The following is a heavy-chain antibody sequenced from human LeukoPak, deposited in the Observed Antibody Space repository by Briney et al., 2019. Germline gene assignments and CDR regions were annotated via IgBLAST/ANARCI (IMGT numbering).Heavy chain of an antibody. CDR2: IYPSDSDT. J-gene: IGHJ6*03. Sequence: SLKFSSKASGYSSTSYLIGWVRQMPREGLEWMGIIYPSDSDTKYNPSFQSQVTISADTSITTAYLQWSSLKASDITMYYCARHREGVGGWYGSNYYYYYKDVWGKGTTVTVSS. CDR3: ARHREGVGGWYGSNYYYYYKDV. D-gene: IGHD6-19*01. V-gene: IGHV5-51*01. CDR1: GYSSTSYL.